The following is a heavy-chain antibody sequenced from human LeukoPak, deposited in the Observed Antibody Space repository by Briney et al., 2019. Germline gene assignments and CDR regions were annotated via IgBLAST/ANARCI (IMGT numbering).Heavy chain of an antibody. D-gene: IGHD4-23*01. CDR1: GXSISSGDYY. CDR2: IYYSRST. J-gene: IGHJ4*02. V-gene: IGHV4-31*03. Sequence: SQTLSLTCTVSGXSISSGDYYWSWIRQHPGKGLEWIGYIYYSRSTFYNPSLKSRLTISVDTSKNQFSLKLSSVTAADTAVYYCARDYVGSYFFDYWGQGTLVTVSS. CDR3: ARDYVGSYFFDY.